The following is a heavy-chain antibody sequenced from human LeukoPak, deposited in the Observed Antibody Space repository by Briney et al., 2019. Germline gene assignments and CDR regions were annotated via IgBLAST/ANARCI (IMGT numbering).Heavy chain of an antibody. CDR1: GYTFTSYG. V-gene: IGHV1-18*01. Sequence: ASVEVSCKASGYTFTSYGISWVRQAPGQGLEWMGWISAYNGNTNYAQKLQGRVTMTTDTSTSTAYMELRSLRSDDTAVYYCARGGTNYYDSSGYYPFDYWGQGTLVTVSS. D-gene: IGHD3-22*01. CDR2: ISAYNGNT. J-gene: IGHJ4*02. CDR3: ARGGTNYYDSSGYYPFDY.